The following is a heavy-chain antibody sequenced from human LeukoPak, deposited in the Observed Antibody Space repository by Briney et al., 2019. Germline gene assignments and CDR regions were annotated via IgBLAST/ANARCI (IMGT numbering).Heavy chain of an antibody. Sequence: GGSLRLSCVVSGLSFSEYWMHWVRQAPGKGLVWVSGISWNSGSIGYADSVKGRFTISRDNAKNSLYLQMNSLRAEDMALYYCAKGYCSSTSCSYFDYWGQGTLVTVSS. CDR2: ISWNSGSI. D-gene: IGHD2-2*01. CDR1: GLSFSEYW. CDR3: AKGYCSSTSCSYFDY. J-gene: IGHJ4*02. V-gene: IGHV3-9*03.